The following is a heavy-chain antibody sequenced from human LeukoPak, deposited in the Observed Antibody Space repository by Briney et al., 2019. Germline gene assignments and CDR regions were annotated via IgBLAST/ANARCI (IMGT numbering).Heavy chain of an antibody. CDR3: TRGRGNSYGYFDS. CDR1: GFTFSSDW. V-gene: IGHV3-74*01. Sequence: PGGSLRLSCAAAGFTFSSDWMRWVRQAPGKGLVWVSRINGDGISTFYADSVKGRFSISRDNAKSTLYLQMNSLRAEDTAVYYCTRGRGNSYGYFDSWGQGTLVTVSS. CDR2: INGDGIST. D-gene: IGHD5-18*01. J-gene: IGHJ4*02.